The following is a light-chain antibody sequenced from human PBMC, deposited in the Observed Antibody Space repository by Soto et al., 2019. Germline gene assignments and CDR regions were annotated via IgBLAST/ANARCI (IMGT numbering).Light chain of an antibody. CDR2: EVS. Sequence: QSALTQPASVSGARGQSITISCTGSSSDVGSYNLVSWYQQHPGKAPKLMIYEVSKRPSGVSNRFSGSKSGNTASLTIAGLQAEDEADYYCCSYVGSSTPDVFGTGTKLTVL. CDR1: SSDVGSYNL. CDR3: CSYVGSSTPDV. V-gene: IGLV2-23*02. J-gene: IGLJ1*01.